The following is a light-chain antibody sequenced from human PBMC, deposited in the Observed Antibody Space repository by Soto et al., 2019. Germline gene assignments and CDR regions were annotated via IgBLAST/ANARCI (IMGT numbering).Light chain of an antibody. CDR2: EVT. CDR3: SSYTGSTNLVV. CDR1: SSDIGRYNF. Sequence: QSALTQPPSASGSPGQSVTISCTGTSSDIGRYNFVSWYQHHPGKAPRLIIYEVTKRSSGVPDRFSGSKSDSTASLTVSGLQAEDEAVYYCSSYTGSTNLVVFGGGTKLTVL. J-gene: IGLJ2*01. V-gene: IGLV2-8*01.